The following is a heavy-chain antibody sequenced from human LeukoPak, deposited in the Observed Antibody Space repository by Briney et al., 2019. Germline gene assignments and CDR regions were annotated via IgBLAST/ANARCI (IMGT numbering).Heavy chain of an antibody. Sequence: ASVKVSCKVSGYTLTELSMHWVRQAPGKGLEWMGGFDPEDGETIYAQKFQGRVTMTEDTSTDTAYMELSSLRSETTAVYYCATAVRYDSSATGDYWGQGTLVTVSS. CDR3: ATAVRYDSSATGDY. D-gene: IGHD3-22*01. V-gene: IGHV1-24*01. J-gene: IGHJ4*02. CDR2: FDPEDGET. CDR1: GYTLTELS.